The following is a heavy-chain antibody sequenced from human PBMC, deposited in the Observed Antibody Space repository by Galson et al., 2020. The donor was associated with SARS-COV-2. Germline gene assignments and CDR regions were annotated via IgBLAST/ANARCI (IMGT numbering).Heavy chain of an antibody. J-gene: IGHJ6*03. Sequence: SDTLSLTCPVYALSLSGSSCTWLRLSPEKWLEWIGEINIGGTTNYRPSLTRRATVQINTPKNQLSLTLRSVSAADTALYFCARGRRGVVPSPGLGLGPFYSYYYRDVWGKGTTVTVSS. CDR1: ALSLSGSS. CDR3: ARGRRGVVPSPGLGLGPFYSYYYRDV. D-gene: IGHD3-10*01. CDR2: INIGGTT. V-gene: IGHV4-34*01.